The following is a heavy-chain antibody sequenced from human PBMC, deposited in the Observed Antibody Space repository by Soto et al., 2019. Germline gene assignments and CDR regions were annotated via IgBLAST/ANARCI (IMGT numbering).Heavy chain of an antibody. J-gene: IGHJ5*02. V-gene: IGHV4-28*01. D-gene: IGHD1-1*01. CDR2: IYYSGST. CDR1: GYSISSSNW. Sequence: SETLSLTCAVSGYSISSSNWWGWIRQPPGKGLEWIGYIYYSGSTYYNPSLKSRVTMSVDTSKNQFSLKLSSVTAVDTAVYYCARFSNWKGDWFDPWDQGTLVTVSS. CDR3: ARFSNWKGDWFDP.